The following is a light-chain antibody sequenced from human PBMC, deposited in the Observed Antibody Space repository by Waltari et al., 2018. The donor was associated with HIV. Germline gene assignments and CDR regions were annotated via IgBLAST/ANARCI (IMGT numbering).Light chain of an antibody. CDR3: QAWDNSTAV. Sequence: SYELTQPPAVSVSPGLTASVTCSEDKLGDNNVCWYQQKPGQSPVLVIYQDTKWPSGIPERFSGSNSGNTATLTISGTQAVDEADYYCQAWDNSTAVFGGGTQLTVL. V-gene: IGLV3-1*01. CDR2: QDT. CDR1: KLGDNN. J-gene: IGLJ2*01.